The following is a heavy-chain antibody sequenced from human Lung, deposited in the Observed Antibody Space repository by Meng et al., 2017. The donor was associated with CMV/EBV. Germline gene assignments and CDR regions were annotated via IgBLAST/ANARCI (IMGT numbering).Heavy chain of an antibody. D-gene: IGHD3-16*01. Sequence: GXXKISXAASGFTFSTFAMSWVRQAPGKGLQWVSVIYSGDDSTYYADSVKGRFTISRDNSKNMLYLQMNSLRAEDSAVYFCAKGRWGGYYYYYGMDVWGRGXTVTVSS. J-gene: IGHJ6*02. CDR3: AKGRWGGYYYYYGMDV. CDR1: GFTFSTFA. CDR2: IYSGDDST. V-gene: IGHV3-23*03.